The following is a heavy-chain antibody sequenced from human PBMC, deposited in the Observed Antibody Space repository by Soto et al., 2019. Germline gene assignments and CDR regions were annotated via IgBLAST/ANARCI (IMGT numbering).Heavy chain of an antibody. D-gene: IGHD6-25*01. V-gene: IGHV3-30*18. CDR3: ANSAALTDNWFDP. CDR2: ISYDGSNK. Sequence: QVQLVESGGGVVQPGRSLRLSCAASGFTFSSYGMHWVRQAPGKGLEWVAVISYDGSNKYYADSVKGRFTISRDNSKDAPSLQMNSLRAEDTAVSSCANSAALTDNWFDPWGQGTLVTVSS. J-gene: IGHJ5*02. CDR1: GFTFSSYG.